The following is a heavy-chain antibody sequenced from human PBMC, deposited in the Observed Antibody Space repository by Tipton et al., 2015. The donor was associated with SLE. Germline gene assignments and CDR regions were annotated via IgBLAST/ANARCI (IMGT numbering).Heavy chain of an antibody. Sequence: TLSLTCAVYGGSFSGYYWSWIRQPPGKGLEWIGEIYHSGSTNYNPSLKSRVTISVDTSKNQFSLKLSSVTAADTAVYYCARDTPLTYDFWSGYYGAFDIWGQGTMVTVSS. D-gene: IGHD3-3*01. CDR1: GGSFSGYY. V-gene: IGHV4-34*01. CDR3: ARDTPLTYDFWSGYYGAFDI. J-gene: IGHJ3*02. CDR2: IYHSGST.